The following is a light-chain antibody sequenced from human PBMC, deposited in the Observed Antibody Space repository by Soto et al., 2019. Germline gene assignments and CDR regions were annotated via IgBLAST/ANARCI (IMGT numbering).Light chain of an antibody. CDR2: DTS. Sequence: VLTQSPATLSLSPGDRATLSCRASQRVSSRYLAWYQQKPGQAPRLVIYDTSNRATGIPARFSGSGSGTDFTLTINNLDPEDFAVYYCQQRSNWSITFGQGTRLEIK. J-gene: IGKJ5*01. V-gene: IGKV3-11*01. CDR1: QRVSSRY. CDR3: QQRSNWSIT.